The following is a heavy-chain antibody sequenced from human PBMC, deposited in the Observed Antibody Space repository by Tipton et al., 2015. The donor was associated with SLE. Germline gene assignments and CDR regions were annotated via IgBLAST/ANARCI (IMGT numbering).Heavy chain of an antibody. V-gene: IGHV4-59*11. CDR2: IYYSGST. CDR3: ARDAYSGYDFDAFDI. Sequence: TLSLTCTVSGGSISSHYWSWIRQPPGKGLEWIGYIYYSGSTNYNPSLQSRVTISVDTSKNQFSLKLSSVTAADTAVYYCARDAYSGYDFDAFDIWGQGTMVTVSS. D-gene: IGHD5-12*01. J-gene: IGHJ3*02. CDR1: GGSISSHY.